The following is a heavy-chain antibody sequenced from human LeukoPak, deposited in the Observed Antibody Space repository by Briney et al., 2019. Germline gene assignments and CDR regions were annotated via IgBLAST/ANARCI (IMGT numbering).Heavy chain of an antibody. CDR2: IYYSGST. V-gene: IGHV4-39*02. CDR1: GGSISSSSYY. Sequence: PSESLSLTCAVSGGSISSSSYYWGWIRQPPGKGLEGIGSIYYSGSTYYNPSLKSRVTISVDTSKNQFSLKLSSVTAADTAVYYCARENCGGDCYLDYWGQGTLVTVSS. CDR3: ARENCGGDCYLDY. D-gene: IGHD2-21*02. J-gene: IGHJ4*02.